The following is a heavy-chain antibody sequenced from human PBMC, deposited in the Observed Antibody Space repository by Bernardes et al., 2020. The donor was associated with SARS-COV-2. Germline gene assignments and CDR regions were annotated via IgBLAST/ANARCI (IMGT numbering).Heavy chain of an antibody. CDR2: ISWNSGSI. V-gene: IGHV3-9*01. CDR1: GFTFDDYA. D-gene: IGHD3-22*01. J-gene: IGHJ4*02. Sequence: GGSLRLSCAASGFTFDDYAMHWVRQAPGKGLEWVSGISWNSGSIGYADSVKGRFTISRDNAKNSLYLQMNSLRAEDTALYYCAKDINPSLYYELDYWGQGTLVTVSS. CDR3: AKDINPSLYYELDY.